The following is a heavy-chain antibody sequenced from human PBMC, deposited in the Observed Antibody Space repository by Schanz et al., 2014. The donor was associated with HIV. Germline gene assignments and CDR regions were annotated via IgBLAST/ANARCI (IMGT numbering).Heavy chain of an antibody. Sequence: DVQLVESGGSLVQPGGSLRLSCAASGFRFRSYWMSWVRQAPGKGLEWVSRINSDGSSTNYADSVKGRFTISRDNSKNTLYLQMNSLGAEDTAVYYCAKVAIHSSGWLPFDYWGQGTLVTVSS. CDR2: INSDGSST. CDR1: GFRFRSYW. CDR3: AKVAIHSSGWLPFDY. D-gene: IGHD6-19*01. J-gene: IGHJ4*02. V-gene: IGHV3-74*02.